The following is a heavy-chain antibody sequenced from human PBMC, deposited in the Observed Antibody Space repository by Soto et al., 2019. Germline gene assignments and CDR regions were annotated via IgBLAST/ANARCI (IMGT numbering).Heavy chain of an antibody. Sequence: EVHLLESGGGLVQPGGSLRLACAASGFTFSTYAMTWGRQAPGKGLEWVASIVDTRTTYYADSVKGRFTIARDSSKSTLYLQMNTLRAEDTAIYYCVRDWSGNKCPCMDVWGQGITVTVS. CDR2: IVDTRTT. D-gene: IGHD3-3*01. CDR1: GFTFSTYA. CDR3: VRDWSGNKCPCMDV. V-gene: IGHV3-23*01. J-gene: IGHJ6*02.